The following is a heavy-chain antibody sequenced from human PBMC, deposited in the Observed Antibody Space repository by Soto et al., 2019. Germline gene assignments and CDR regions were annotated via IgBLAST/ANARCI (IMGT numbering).Heavy chain of an antibody. D-gene: IGHD5-12*01. Sequence: GGSLRLSCAASGFTFSSYGMHWVRQAPGKGLEWVAVIWYDGSNKYYADSVKGRFTISRDNSKNTLYLQMNSLRAEDTAVYYCAKDRLLYSGNYYFDYWGQGTLVTVSS. V-gene: IGHV3-33*06. J-gene: IGHJ4*02. CDR1: GFTFSSYG. CDR2: IWYDGSNK. CDR3: AKDRLLYSGNYYFDY.